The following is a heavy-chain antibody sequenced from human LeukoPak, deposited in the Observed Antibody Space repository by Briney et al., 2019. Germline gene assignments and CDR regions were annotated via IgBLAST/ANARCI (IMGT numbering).Heavy chain of an antibody. J-gene: IGHJ3*02. Sequence: GGSLRLSCAASGFTFSSHGMHWVRQAPGKGLEWVAVIWYDGSNKYYADSVKGRFTIFSDNSENTLSLQMNSLRAEDTAVYYCTREGPQTGTSAFDIWGQGTLVTVSS. D-gene: IGHD1-1*01. CDR3: TREGPQTGTSAFDI. CDR2: IWYDGSNK. CDR1: GFTFSSHG. V-gene: IGHV3-33*01.